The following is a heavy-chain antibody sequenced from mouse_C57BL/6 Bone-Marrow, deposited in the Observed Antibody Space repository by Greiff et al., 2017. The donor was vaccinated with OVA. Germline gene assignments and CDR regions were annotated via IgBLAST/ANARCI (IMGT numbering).Heavy chain of an antibody. CDR2: IDPETGGT. CDR1: GYTFTDYE. V-gene: IGHV1-15*01. D-gene: IGHD1-1*01. Sequence: VKLQESGAELVRPGASVTLSCKASGYTFTDYEMHWVKQTPVHGLEWIGAIDPETGGTAYNQKFKGKAILTADKSSSTAYMELRSLTSEDSAVYYCTRPYYGSSYEGYFDYWGQGTTLTVSS. CDR3: TRPYYGSSYEGYFDY. J-gene: IGHJ2*01.